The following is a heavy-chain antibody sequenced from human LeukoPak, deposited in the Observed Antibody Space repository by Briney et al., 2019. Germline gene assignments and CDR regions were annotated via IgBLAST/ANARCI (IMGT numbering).Heavy chain of an antibody. V-gene: IGHV4-61*01. Sequence: PSETLSLTCTVSGDSVSGISFYWSWIRQPPGKGLQYIGYIQYSGSTNYNPSLKSRVTISVDTSKNQFSLKLSSVTAADTAVYYCARYYDRGGYWSTPHFDYWGQGTLVTVSS. D-gene: IGHD3-22*01. CDR3: ARYYDRGGYWSTPHFDY. CDR2: IQYSGST. J-gene: IGHJ4*02. CDR1: GDSVSGISFY.